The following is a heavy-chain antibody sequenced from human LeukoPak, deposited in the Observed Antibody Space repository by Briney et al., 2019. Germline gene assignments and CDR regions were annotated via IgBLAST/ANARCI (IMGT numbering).Heavy chain of an antibody. CDR1: GGSFSGYY. CDR3: ARERARTGSGSYYGPFDY. Sequence: PSETLSLTCAVYGGSFSGYYWSWIRQPPGKGLEWIGEINHSGRTNCNLSLKSRGTISVDTSKNHVSLKLRSVTAADTAVYYCARERARTGSGSYYGPFDYWGQGTLVTVSS. D-gene: IGHD3-10*01. CDR2: INHSGRT. J-gene: IGHJ4*02. V-gene: IGHV4-34*01.